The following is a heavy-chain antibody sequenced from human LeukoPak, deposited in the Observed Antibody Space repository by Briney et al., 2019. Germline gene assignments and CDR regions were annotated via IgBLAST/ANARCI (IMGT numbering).Heavy chain of an antibody. D-gene: IGHD3-10*01. CDR2: IYYSGST. J-gene: IGHJ4*02. Sequence: SETLSLTCTVSGGSISSYCWSWIRQPPGKGLEWIGYIYYSGSTNYNPSLKSRVTISVDTSKNQFSLKLSSVTAADTAVYYCASMARGWPSDYWGQGTLVTVSS. V-gene: IGHV4-59*12. CDR1: GGSISSYC. CDR3: ASMARGWPSDY.